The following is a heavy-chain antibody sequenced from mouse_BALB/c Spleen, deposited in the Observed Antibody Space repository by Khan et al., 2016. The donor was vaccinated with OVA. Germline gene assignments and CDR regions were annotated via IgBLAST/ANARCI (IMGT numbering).Heavy chain of an antibody. Sequence: QVQLKESGPGLVQPSQSLSITCTVSGFSLTSYGAHWVRQSPGKGLEWLGVIWSGGSTDYNEAFISRLSISKDNSKSQVFFKMNSLQGNDTAIYYCARNYDYDEGLAYWGQGTLVTVSA. CDR3: ARNYDYDEGLAY. CDR1: GFSLTSYG. V-gene: IGHV2-2*02. J-gene: IGHJ3*01. CDR2: IWSGGST. D-gene: IGHD2-4*01.